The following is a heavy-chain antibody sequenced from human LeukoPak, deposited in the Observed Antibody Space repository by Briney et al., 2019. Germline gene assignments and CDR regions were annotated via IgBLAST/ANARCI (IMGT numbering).Heavy chain of an antibody. Sequence: GGSLRLSCAASGFTFSSYATSWVRQAPGKGLEWVSGISGSGDTTYYADSVKGRFTISRDNSKNTLYLQMNSLRAEDTAVYYCGRTGQVDYWGQGTLVTVSS. CDR1: GFTFSSYA. J-gene: IGHJ4*02. D-gene: IGHD4-17*01. CDR3: GRTGQVDY. CDR2: ISGSGDTT. V-gene: IGHV3-23*01.